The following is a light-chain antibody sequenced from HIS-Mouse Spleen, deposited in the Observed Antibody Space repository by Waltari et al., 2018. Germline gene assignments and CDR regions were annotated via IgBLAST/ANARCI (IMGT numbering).Light chain of an antibody. CDR2: DDS. CDR3: QVWDSSSDHVV. Sequence: SYVLTQPPSVSVAPGKTARITCGGNNIGRKRVHWYQQKPGQAPVLGVYDDSNRPSGIPERFSGSNSGNTATLTISRVEAGDEADYYCQVWDSSSDHVVFGGGTKLTVL. V-gene: IGLV3-21*03. J-gene: IGLJ2*01. CDR1: NIGRKR.